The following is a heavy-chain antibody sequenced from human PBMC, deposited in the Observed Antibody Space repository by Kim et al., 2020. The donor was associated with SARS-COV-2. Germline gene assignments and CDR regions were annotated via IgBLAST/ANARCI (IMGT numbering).Heavy chain of an antibody. J-gene: IGHJ4*02. D-gene: IGHD6-19*01. Sequence: NYAQKVKGRVTMTTDTSTGTAYRELRSLRSDDTAVYYCARAGSSGWQLDYWGQGTLVTGSS. V-gene: IGHV1-18*01. CDR3: ARAGSSGWQLDY.